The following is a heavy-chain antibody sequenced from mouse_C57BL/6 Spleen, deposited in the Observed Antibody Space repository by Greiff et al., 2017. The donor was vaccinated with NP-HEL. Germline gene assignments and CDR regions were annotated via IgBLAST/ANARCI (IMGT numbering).Heavy chain of an antibody. CDR2: IWGDGST. V-gene: IGHV2-3*01. D-gene: IGHD2-3*01. Sequence: QVQLKESGPGLVAPSQSLSITCTVSGFSLTSYGVSWVRQPPGKGLEWLGVIWGDGSTNYHSALISRLSISKDNSKSQVFLKLNSLQTDDTATYFSAKPLYDGYDDGCAYWGEGSLVTVSA. CDR1: GFSLTSYG. J-gene: IGHJ3*01. CDR3: AKPLYDGYDDGCAY.